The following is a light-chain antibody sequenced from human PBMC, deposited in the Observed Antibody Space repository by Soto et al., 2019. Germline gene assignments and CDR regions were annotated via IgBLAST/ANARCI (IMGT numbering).Light chain of an antibody. CDR2: EVS. CDR3: NSYAGSNNWV. J-gene: IGLJ3*02. CDR1: SSDIGGYNY. V-gene: IGLV2-8*01. Sequence: QSALTQPPSASGSPGQSVTISCTGTSSDIGGYNYVSWYQQHPGKAPKLMISEVSKRPSGVPDRFSGYKSGNTSSLTVSGLHAEDEADYYCNSYAGSNNWVFGGGTKLTVL.